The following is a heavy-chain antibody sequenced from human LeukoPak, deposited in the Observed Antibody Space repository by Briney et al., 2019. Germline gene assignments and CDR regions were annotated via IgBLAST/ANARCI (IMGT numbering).Heavy chain of an antibody. V-gene: IGHV3-21*01. CDR1: GFTFTTYS. CDR3: AGHHQAYSRTY. Sequence: GGSLRLSCEASGFTFTTYSMTWVRQAPGKGLEWVSIISSGSSAIFSADALKGRFTISRDDAKNLLYLQMNSLRAEDTAVYYCAGHHQAYSRTYWGQGTLVTVSS. D-gene: IGHD6-13*01. CDR2: ISSGSSAI. J-gene: IGHJ4*02.